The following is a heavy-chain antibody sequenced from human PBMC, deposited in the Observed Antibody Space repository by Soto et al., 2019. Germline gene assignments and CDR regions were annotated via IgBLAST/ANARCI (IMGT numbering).Heavy chain of an antibody. D-gene: IGHD3-22*01. CDR1: GFTFSSYA. CDR3: ARDSYYDSSGYYYDY. Sequence: GGSLRLSCAASGFTFSSYAMHWVRQAPGKGLEWVAVISYDGSNKYYADSVKGRFTISRDNSKSTLYLQMNSLRAEDTAVYYCARDSYYDSSGYYYDYWGQGTLVTVSS. V-gene: IGHV3-30-3*01. J-gene: IGHJ4*02. CDR2: ISYDGSNK.